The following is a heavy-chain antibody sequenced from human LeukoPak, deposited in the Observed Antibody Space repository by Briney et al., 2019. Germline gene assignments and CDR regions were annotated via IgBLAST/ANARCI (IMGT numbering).Heavy chain of an antibody. CDR1: GGTFSSYA. V-gene: IGHV1-69*06. CDR2: IIPIFGTA. CDR3: ARGSGLNYDYVWGSPLGY. Sequence: ASVKVSCKASGGTFSSYAISWVRQAPGQGLEWMGGIIPIFGTANYAQKFQGRVTITADKSTSTAYMELSSLRSEDTAVYYCARGSGLNYDYVWGSPLGYWGQGTLVTVSS. J-gene: IGHJ4*02. D-gene: IGHD3-16*01.